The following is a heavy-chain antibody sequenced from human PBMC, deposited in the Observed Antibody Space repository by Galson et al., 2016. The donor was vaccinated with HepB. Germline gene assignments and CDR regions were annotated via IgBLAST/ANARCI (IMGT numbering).Heavy chain of an antibody. D-gene: IGHD2-2*01. J-gene: IGHJ6*02. Sequence: SLRLSCAASGFTFIRYSMTWVRQPPGKGLEGVSYISRSRGTKYYADSVKGRFTISRDNAKNSLFLQMNSLRDEDTAVYYCARSSSDQDPFSGGMDVWGQGTTVTVSS. V-gene: IGHV3-48*02. CDR3: ARSSSDQDPFSGGMDV. CDR2: ISRSRGTK. CDR1: GFTFIRYS.